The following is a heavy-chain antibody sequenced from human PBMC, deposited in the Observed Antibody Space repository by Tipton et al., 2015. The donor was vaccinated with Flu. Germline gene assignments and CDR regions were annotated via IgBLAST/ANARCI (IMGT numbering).Heavy chain of an antibody. J-gene: IGHJ4*02. Sequence: SLRLSCAASGFTFSSYAMHWVRQAPGKGLEWVAVISYDGSNKYYADSVKGRFTISRDNSKNTLYLQMNSLRAEDTAVYYCARDASHYYDSSGPTFDYWGQGTLVTVSS. CDR3: ARDASHYYDSSGPTFDY. CDR2: ISYDGSNK. D-gene: IGHD3-22*01. CDR1: GFTFSSYA. V-gene: IGHV3-30-3*01.